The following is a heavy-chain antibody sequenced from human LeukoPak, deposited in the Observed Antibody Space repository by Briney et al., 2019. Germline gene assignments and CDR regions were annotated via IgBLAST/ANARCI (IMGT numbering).Heavy chain of an antibody. V-gene: IGHV1-69*13. CDR3: ARGLYYYDSSGYYPDY. CDR2: IIPIFGTA. Sequence: SVQVSCKASGGTFSSYAISWVRQAPGQGLEWMGGIIPIFGTANYAQKFQGRVTITADESTSTAYMELSSLRSEDTAVYYCARGLYYYDSSGYYPDYWGQGTLVTVSS. CDR1: GGTFSSYA. D-gene: IGHD3-22*01. J-gene: IGHJ4*02.